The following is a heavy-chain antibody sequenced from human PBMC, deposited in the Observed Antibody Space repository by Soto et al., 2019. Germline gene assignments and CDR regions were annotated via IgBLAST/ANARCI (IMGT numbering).Heavy chain of an antibody. CDR2: ISAYNGNT. V-gene: IGHV1-18*01. CDR3: ARERAYNWNYDYYYGMDV. J-gene: IGHJ6*02. CDR1: GYTFTSYG. D-gene: IGHD1-20*01. Sequence: QVQLVQSGAEVKKPGASVKVSCKASGYTFTSYGISWVRQAPGQGLEWMGWISAYNGNTNYAQKLQGRVTMTTDTSTSTAYMELRSLRSDNTAVYYCARERAYNWNYDYYYGMDVWGQGTTVTVAS.